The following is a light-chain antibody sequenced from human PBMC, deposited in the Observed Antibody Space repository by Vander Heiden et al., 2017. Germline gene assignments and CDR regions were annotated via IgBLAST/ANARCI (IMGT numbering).Light chain of an antibody. CDR1: QSISSY. J-gene: IGKJ4*01. CDR3: QQSDSTPKT. CDR2: AAF. V-gene: IGKV1-39*01. Sequence: DIQMTQSPSSLSASVGDRVTITCRASQSISSYLNWYQQKPGKAPKLLIYAAFSLQSGVPSRFSGSGSGTDFTLTISRLQPEDFATYYCQQSDSTPKTFGGGTKVEIK.